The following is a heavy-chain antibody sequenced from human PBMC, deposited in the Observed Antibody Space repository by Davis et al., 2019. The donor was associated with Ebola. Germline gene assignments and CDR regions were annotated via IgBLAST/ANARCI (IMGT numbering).Heavy chain of an antibody. CDR2: ISGSGGST. J-gene: IGHJ4*02. CDR1: GFTVSSNY. CDR3: ARDPLGIPRGWHPKT. V-gene: IGHV3-66*01. Sequence: GGSLRLSCAASGFTVSSNYMSWVRQAPGKGLEWVSAISGSGGSTYYADSVKGRFTISRDNSKNTLYLQMNSLRVEDTAVYYCARDPLGIPRGWHPKTWGQGTLVTVSS. D-gene: IGHD3-10*01.